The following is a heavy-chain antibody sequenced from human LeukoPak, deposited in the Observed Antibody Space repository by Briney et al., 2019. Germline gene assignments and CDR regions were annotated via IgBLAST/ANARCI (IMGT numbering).Heavy chain of an antibody. V-gene: IGHV3-53*01. Sequence: GGSLRLFCAASGFTVSSNYMSWVRQAPGKGLEWVSVIYSVGSTYYADSVKGRFTISRDNSKNTLYLQMNSLRAEDTAVYYCAGSVLLWFGELYWGQGTLVTVSS. D-gene: IGHD3-10*01. CDR1: GFTVSSNY. J-gene: IGHJ4*02. CDR3: AGSVLLWFGELY. CDR2: IYSVGST.